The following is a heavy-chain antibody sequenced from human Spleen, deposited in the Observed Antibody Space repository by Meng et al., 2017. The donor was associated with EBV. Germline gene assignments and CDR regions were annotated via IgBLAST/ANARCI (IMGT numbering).Heavy chain of an antibody. V-gene: IGHV4-30-4*01. Sequence: QVQLQETGPALVKPSQTLSLTCSVSDGSISSGSYYWSWIRQAPGKGLEWIGYIYHSGTVYYNPSLKSRVSLLLDMSKNQFSVKLTSVTAADTAVYYCARVSVQWLRFDSWGQGTLVTVSS. CDR1: DGSISSGSYY. J-gene: IGHJ5*01. CDR2: IYHSGTV. CDR3: ARVSVQWLRFDS. D-gene: IGHD6-19*01.